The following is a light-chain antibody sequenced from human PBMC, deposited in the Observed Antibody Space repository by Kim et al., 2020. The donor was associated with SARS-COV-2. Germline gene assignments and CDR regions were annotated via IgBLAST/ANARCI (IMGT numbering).Light chain of an antibody. CDR1: SSNIGAGYD. Sequence: QRVTISCTGGSSNIGAGYDVHWYQQLPGTAPKLLIYGNSNRPSGVPDRFSGSKSGTSASLAITGLQAEDEADYYCQSYDSSLSGYVFGTGTQLTVL. V-gene: IGLV1-40*01. J-gene: IGLJ1*01. CDR3: QSYDSSLSGYV. CDR2: GNS.